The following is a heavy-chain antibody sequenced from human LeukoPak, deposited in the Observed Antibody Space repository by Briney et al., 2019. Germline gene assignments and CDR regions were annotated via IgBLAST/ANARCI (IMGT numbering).Heavy chain of an antibody. CDR2: IDPSDSYT. V-gene: IGHV5-10-1*01. CDR3: ARLYYYGSGSYGGPLDY. CDR1: GYFFTSYW. D-gene: IGHD3-10*01. Sequence: GESLQISCKGSGYFFTSYWISWVRQMPGKGLEWMGRIDPSDSYTNYSPSFQGHVTISADKSISTAYLQWSSLKASDTAMYYCARLYYYGSGSYGGPLDYWGQGTLVTVSS. J-gene: IGHJ4*02.